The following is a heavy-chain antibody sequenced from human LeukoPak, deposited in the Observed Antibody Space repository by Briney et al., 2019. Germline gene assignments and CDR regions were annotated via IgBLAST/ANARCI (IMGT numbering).Heavy chain of an antibody. J-gene: IGHJ4*02. CDR1: GFTFSSYA. Sequence: GGSLRLSCSASGFTFSSYAMHWVRQAPGKGLEYVSAISSNGGSTYYADSVEGRFTVSRDNSKNTLFLQMNSLRAEDTAVYYCAKDGGLWVSAHWGDSWGRGTLVTVSS. CDR2: ISSNGGST. V-gene: IGHV3-64*04. CDR3: AKDGGLWVSAHWGDS. D-gene: IGHD7-27*01.